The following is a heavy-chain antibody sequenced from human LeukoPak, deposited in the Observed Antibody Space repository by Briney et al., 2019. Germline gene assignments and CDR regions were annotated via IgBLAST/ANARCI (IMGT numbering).Heavy chain of an antibody. V-gene: IGHV1-69*06. CDR2: IIPIFGTA. D-gene: IGHD5-18*01. Sequence: SVKVSCKASGGTFSSYAISWVRQAPGQGLEWMGGIIPIFGTANYAQKFQGRVTITADKSTSTAYMELSSLGSEDTAVYYCAREGGTAMEGVVYFDYWGQGTLVTVSS. CDR1: GGTFSSYA. CDR3: AREGGTAMEGVVYFDY. J-gene: IGHJ4*02.